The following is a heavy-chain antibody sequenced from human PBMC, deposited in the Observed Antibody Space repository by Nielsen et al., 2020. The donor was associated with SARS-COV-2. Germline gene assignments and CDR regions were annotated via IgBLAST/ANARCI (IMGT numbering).Heavy chain of an antibody. CDR2: ISYDGSNK. J-gene: IGHJ6*02. CDR1: GFTFSSYG. CDR3: ARDQDGSGSYYGFGYYYYGMDV. D-gene: IGHD3-10*01. Sequence: GGSLRLSCAASGFTFSSYGMHWVRQAPGKGLEWVAVISYDGSNKYYADSVKGRFTISRDNSKNTLYLQMNSLRAEDTAVYYCARDQDGSGSYYGFGYYYYGMDVWGQGTTVTVSS. V-gene: IGHV3-30*03.